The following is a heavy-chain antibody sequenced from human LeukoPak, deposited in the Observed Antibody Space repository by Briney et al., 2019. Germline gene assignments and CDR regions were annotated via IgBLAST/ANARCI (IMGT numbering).Heavy chain of an antibody. CDR1: GYTFTNYG. CDR3: ARDNDSRDPPHFDY. J-gene: IGHJ4*02. CDR2: ISAYNGNT. D-gene: IGHD3-16*01. V-gene: IGHV1-18*01. Sequence: ASVKVSCKASGYTFTNYGISWVRQAPGQGLEWMGWISAYNGNTNYAQKLQGRVTMTTDTSTSTAYMELRSLRSDDTAVYYCARDNDSRDPPHFDYWGQGTLVTVSS.